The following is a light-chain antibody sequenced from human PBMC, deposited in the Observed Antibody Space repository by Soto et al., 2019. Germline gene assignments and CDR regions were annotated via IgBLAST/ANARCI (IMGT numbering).Light chain of an antibody. CDR2: AAS. CDR3: QQSHITTLFT. V-gene: IGKV1-39*01. CDR1: QNINSH. J-gene: IGKJ2*01. Sequence: DIQMTQSPSSLSASLGDRVTITCRASQNINSHLNWYQQKPGKAPKVLIYAASRLQSVVPSKCSSSGAVTKYTLTIISLEPEDFATYYCQQSHITTLFTFGKGTKLEIK.